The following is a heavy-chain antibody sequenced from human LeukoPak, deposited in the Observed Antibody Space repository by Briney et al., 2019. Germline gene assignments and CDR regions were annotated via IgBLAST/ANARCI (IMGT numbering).Heavy chain of an antibody. J-gene: IGHJ4*02. CDR3: AKSGKGYSSSSGDY. V-gene: IGHV3-23*01. D-gene: IGHD6-6*01. Sequence: GSLRLSCAASGFTFSDYYMSWIRQAPGKGLEWVSAISGSGGSTYYADSVKGRFTISRDNSKNTLYLQMNSLRAEDTAVYYCAKSGKGYSSSSGDYWGQGTLVTVSS. CDR2: ISGSGGST. CDR1: GFTFSDYY.